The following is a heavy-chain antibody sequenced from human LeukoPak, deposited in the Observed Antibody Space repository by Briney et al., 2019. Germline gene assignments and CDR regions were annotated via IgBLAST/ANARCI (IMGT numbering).Heavy chain of an antibody. CDR2: ISSGSSFI. CDR1: GFTFSTYS. D-gene: IGHD3-22*01. Sequence: PVGSLRLSCAASGFTFSTYSMNWVRQAPGKGLEWVSSISSGSSFIYYADSVKGRFTISRDNAKNSLFLQMNSLRAEDTAVYYFARESSGYLYWGQGTLVTVSS. CDR3: ARESSGYLY. V-gene: IGHV3-21*01. J-gene: IGHJ4*02.